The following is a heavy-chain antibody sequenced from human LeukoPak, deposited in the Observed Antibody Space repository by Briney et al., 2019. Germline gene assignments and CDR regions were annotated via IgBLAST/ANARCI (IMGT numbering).Heavy chain of an antibody. J-gene: IGHJ3*02. V-gene: IGHV1-8*01. D-gene: IGHD2-15*01. CDR3: ASICSGGSCYFFGLAFDI. CDR1: GYTFTSYD. Sequence: ASVTVSCKASGYTFTSYDINWVRQATGQGLEWMGWMNPNSGNTGYAQKFQGRVTMTRNTSISTAYMELSSLRSEDTAVYYCASICSGGSCYFFGLAFDIWGQGTMVTVSS. CDR2: MNPNSGNT.